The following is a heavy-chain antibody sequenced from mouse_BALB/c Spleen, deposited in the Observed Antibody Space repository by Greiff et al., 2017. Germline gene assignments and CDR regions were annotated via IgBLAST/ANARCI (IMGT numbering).Heavy chain of an antibody. CDR1: GFTFSSYA. Sequence: EVQVVESGGGLVKPGGSLKLSCAASGFTFSSYAMSWVRQSPEKRLEWVAEISSGGSYTYYPDTVTGRFTISRDNAKNTLYLEMSSLRSEDTAMYYCARDRGAYGRWYFDVWGAGTTVTVSS. CDR2: ISSGGSYT. CDR3: ARDRGAYGRWYFDV. J-gene: IGHJ1*01. D-gene: IGHD1-1*01. V-gene: IGHV5-9-4*01.